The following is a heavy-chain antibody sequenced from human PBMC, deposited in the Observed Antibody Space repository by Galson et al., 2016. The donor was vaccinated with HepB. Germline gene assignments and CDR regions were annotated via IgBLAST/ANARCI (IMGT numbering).Heavy chain of an antibody. J-gene: IGHJ4*02. CDR3: ATQKLLWFGEGDF. CDR2: IHYSGST. V-gene: IGHV4-39*01. D-gene: IGHD3-10*01. Sequence: SETLSLTCTVSGGSISSSSSYWGWIRQPPGKGLEWIGSIHYSGSTYYNPSLKSRVTMSVDTSKNQFSLRLTSVTAADTAVYYCATQKLLWFGEGDFWGQGTLVTVPS. CDR1: GGSISSSSSY.